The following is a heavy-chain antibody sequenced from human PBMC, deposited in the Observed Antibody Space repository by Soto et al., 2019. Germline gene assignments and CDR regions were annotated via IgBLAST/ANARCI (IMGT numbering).Heavy chain of an antibody. CDR1: GFTLSMSA. Sequence: RLSCASSGFTLSMSAVSWVRQAPGKGLEWVSYISDSGDRTYYADSVKGRFTISRDRSKNTVSLQMDSLRAEDTAVYYCAKDRGIIVKAGDAFDVWGQGTKVTVSS. V-gene: IGHV3-23*01. J-gene: IGHJ3*01. CDR3: AKDRGIIVKAGDAFDV. D-gene: IGHD3-16*02. CDR2: ISDSGDRT.